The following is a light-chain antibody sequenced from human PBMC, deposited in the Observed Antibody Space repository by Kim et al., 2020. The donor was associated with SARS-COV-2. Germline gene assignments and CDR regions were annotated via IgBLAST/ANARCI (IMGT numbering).Light chain of an antibody. CDR2: QVT. Sequence: QSALTQPPSASGSPGQSVTVSCTGTSSDVGGYNDVSWYQLHPGKAPKLMIYQVTKRPSGVPDRFSGSKSGNTASLTVSGLQAEDEAEYYCSSFAGSSNSPPYVFGTGTKVTVL. CDR3: SSFAGSSNSPPYV. CDR1: SSDVGGYND. J-gene: IGLJ1*01. V-gene: IGLV2-8*01.